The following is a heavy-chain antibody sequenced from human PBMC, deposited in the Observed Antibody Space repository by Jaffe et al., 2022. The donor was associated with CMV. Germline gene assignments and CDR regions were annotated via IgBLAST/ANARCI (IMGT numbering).Heavy chain of an antibody. CDR3: ARQVINPYLDGFDI. CDR2: IYYSGTT. CDR1: GGSINTNTYY. D-gene: IGHD3-9*01. Sequence: QLQLQESGPGLVKPSETLSLTCTVSGGSINTNTYYWAWIRQPPGKGLEWIGSIYYSGTTFYNPSLKSRVTISIDTSRNQFSLNLGSVTATDTAVYFCARQVINPYLDGFDIWGQGTAVTVSS. J-gene: IGHJ3*02. V-gene: IGHV4-39*01.